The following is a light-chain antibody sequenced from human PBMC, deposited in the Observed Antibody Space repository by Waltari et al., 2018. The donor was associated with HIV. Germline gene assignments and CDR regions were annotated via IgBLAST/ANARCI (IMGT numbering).Light chain of an antibody. CDR3: QQYNEWPPWA. V-gene: IGKV3-15*01. J-gene: IGKJ1*01. Sequence: ETVMTQSPATLSVSPGERATLSCRASQSVSSNFAWYQQKPGQAPRLLINGAATRATGTPARFISSRSGTEVTLTISSLQSEDFAVYYCQQYNEWPPWAFGQGTKVEIK. CDR2: GAA. CDR1: QSVSSN.